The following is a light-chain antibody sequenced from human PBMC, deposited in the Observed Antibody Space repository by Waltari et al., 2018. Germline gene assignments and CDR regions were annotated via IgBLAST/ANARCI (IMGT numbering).Light chain of an antibody. CDR3: LQYNDWPPLT. Sequence: DIVMTQSPATLSVSPGERATLPCRASQSVSSNLAWYQQKAGQAPRLLINGASTRATGVPDRFSGSGSGTEFTLTISSLQSEDFAVYYCLQYNDWPPLTFGGGTEVEIK. CDR2: GAS. CDR1: QSVSSN. J-gene: IGKJ4*01. V-gene: IGKV3-15*01.